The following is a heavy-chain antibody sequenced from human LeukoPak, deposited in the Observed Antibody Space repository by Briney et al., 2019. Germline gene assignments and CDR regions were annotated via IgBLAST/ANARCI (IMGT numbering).Heavy chain of an antibody. CDR3: ARGYSSGWYRFYWNGAFDY. CDR1: GGSISSSSYY. CDR2: IYYSGST. D-gene: IGHD6-19*01. V-gene: IGHV4-39*07. J-gene: IGHJ4*02. Sequence: PSETLSLTCTVSGGSISSSSYYWGWIRQPPGKGLEWIGSIYYSGSTYYNPSLKSRVTISVDTSKNQFSLKLSSVTAADTAVYYCARGYSSGWYRFYWNGAFDYWGQGTLVTVSS.